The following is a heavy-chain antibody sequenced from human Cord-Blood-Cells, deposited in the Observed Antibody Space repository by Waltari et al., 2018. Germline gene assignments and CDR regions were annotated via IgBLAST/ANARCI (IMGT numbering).Heavy chain of an antibody. V-gene: IGHV1-69*01. D-gene: IGHD4-4*01. CDR1: GGTFSSYA. J-gene: IGHJ6*02. Sequence: KKPGSSVNVSCKASGGTFSSYAISWVRQSPGQGLEWMGGIIPIFGTANYAQKFQGRVTITADESTSTAYMELSSLRSEDTAVYYCAREYSNYSYYYYGMDVWGQGTTVTVSS. CDR2: IIPIFGTA. CDR3: AREYSNYSYYYYGMDV.